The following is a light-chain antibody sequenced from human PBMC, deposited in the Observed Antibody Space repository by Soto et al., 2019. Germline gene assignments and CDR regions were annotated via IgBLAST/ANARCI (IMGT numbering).Light chain of an antibody. CDR3: QQRSNWTPT. Sequence: EIVFTQSPDTLSLSPGERSTLSCRASQSVSSYLAWYPPKPGQAPRLLIYDASNRETGIPARFSGSGAGTDFTRTISSLEPEDVAVDDCQQRSNWTPTFSQGTRLEIK. V-gene: IGKV3-11*01. CDR1: QSVSSY. CDR2: DAS. J-gene: IGKJ5*01.